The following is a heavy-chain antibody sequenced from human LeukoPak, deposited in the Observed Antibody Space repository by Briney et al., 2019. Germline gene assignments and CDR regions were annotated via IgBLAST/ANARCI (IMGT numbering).Heavy chain of an antibody. CDR3: AKSSGYSSGWFDY. Sequence: GGSLRLSCAASGFLFSSYWMHWVRQAPGKGLVWVSRINSDGSSTSYADSVKGRFTISRDNSKNTLYLQMNSLRAEDTAVYYCAKSSGYSSGWFDYWGQGTLVTVSS. D-gene: IGHD6-19*01. CDR1: GFLFSSYW. CDR2: INSDGSST. V-gene: IGHV3-74*01. J-gene: IGHJ4*02.